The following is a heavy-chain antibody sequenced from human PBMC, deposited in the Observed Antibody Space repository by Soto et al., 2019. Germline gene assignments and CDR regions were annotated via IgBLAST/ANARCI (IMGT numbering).Heavy chain of an antibody. V-gene: IGHV3-23*01. J-gene: IGHJ4*02. Sequence: EVQLLESGGGLAQPGGSLRLSCAVSGITFTNYAMGWVRQAPGKGLEWVSGISGNVGSTTHYADSVKGRFTISRDNSKNILFLQMNSLRAEDTAVYYCAKHWGFVAGPFDSWGQGTLVIVSS. CDR3: AKHWGFVAGPFDS. CDR2: ISGNVGSTT. CDR1: GITFTNYA. D-gene: IGHD6-19*01.